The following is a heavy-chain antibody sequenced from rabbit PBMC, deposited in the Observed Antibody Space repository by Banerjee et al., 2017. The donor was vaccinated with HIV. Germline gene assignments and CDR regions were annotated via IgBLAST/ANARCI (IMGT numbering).Heavy chain of an antibody. CDR3: ARGAGYAGYGYAYYFNL. Sequence: QEQLVESGGGLVQPGGTLKLSCKVSGFDFSSCGVSWVRQAPGRGLEWIGYIDPVFGSTSYASGGNGRFTISSHNAQNTPYLQLNSLTAADTATYFCARGAGYAGYGYAYYFNLWGQGTLVTVS. CDR1: GFDFSSCG. V-gene: IGHV1S47*01. CDR2: IDPVFGST. J-gene: IGHJ4*01. D-gene: IGHD6-1*01.